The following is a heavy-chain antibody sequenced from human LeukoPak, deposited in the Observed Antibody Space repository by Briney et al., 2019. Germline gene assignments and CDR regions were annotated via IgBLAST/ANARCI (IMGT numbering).Heavy chain of an antibody. CDR1: GFTFNSYE. CDR3: ARDSSSSSCFDY. Sequence: GGSLRLSCAASGFTFNSYEMNWVRQAPGKELEWVSYISSSGSTIYYADSVKGRFTISRDNAKNSLYLQMNSLRAEDTAVYYCARDSSSSSCFDYWGQGTLVTVSS. V-gene: IGHV3-48*03. J-gene: IGHJ4*02. D-gene: IGHD6-6*01. CDR2: ISSSGSTI.